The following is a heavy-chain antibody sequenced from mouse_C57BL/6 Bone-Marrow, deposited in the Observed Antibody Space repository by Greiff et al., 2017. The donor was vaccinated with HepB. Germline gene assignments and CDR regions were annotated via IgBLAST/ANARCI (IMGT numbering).Heavy chain of an antibody. CDR2: IDPSDSYT. J-gene: IGHJ4*01. V-gene: IGHV1-50*01. CDR3: ASRGAMDY. CDR1: GYTFTSYW. Sequence: QVQLKQPGAELVKPGASVKLSCKASGYTFTSYWMQWVKQRPGQGLEWIGEIDPSDSYTNYNQKFKGKATLTVDTSSSTAYMQLSSLTSEDSAVYYCASRGAMDYWGQGTSVTVSS.